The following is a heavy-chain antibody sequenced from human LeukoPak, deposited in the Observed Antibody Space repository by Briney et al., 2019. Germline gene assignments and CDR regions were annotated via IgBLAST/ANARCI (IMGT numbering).Heavy chain of an antibody. V-gene: IGHV3-7*03. CDR2: IKHDESEK. CDR1: GFSFNSDW. CDR3: AKGTKPVMTIPDY. J-gene: IGHJ4*02. D-gene: IGHD1/OR15-1a*01. Sequence: GGSLRLSCAASGFSFNSDWMDWVRQAPGKGLEWVANIKHDESEKNYLDSVKGRFTISRDNAKNSLFLQMNSLRAEDTAMYYCAKGTKPVMTIPDYWGQGILVTVSS.